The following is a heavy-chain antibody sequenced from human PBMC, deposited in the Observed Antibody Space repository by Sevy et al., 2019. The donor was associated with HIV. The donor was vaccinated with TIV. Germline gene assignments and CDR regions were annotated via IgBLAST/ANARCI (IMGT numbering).Heavy chain of an antibody. CDR1: GFTVSTSY. J-gene: IGHJ6*02. Sequence: GGSLRLSCAAPGFTVSTSYMTWVRQAPGKGLESVSVIYSGGTTYYADSVKGRFTISRDNSKNTLYLQMNSLRAEDTAVYYCAREGSTVTTYYYYGMDVWGQGTTVTVSS. D-gene: IGHD4-4*01. V-gene: IGHV3-53*01. CDR2: IYSGGTT. CDR3: AREGSTVTTYYYYGMDV.